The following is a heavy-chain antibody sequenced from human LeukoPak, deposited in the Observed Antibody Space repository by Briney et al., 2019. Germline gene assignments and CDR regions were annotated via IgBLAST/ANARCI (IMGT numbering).Heavy chain of an antibody. Sequence: LSLTCAVYGGSFSGYYWSWVRQAPGKGLEWVAVMSFDGSHTYYADSVKGRFTISRDNSKNTLYLQMNSLRAEDTAVYYCAKERVDWRYFDYWGQGTLVTVSS. CDR1: GGSFSGYY. V-gene: IGHV3-30*18. D-gene: IGHD3-9*01. J-gene: IGHJ4*02. CDR2: MSFDGSHT. CDR3: AKERVDWRYFDY.